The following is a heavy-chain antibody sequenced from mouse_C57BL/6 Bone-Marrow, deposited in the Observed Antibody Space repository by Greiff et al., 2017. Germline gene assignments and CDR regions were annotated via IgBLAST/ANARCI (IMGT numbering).Heavy chain of an antibody. Sequence: EVQVVESGGGLVKPGGSLKFSCAASGFTFSSYAMPWVRQTPEKRLEWVATISDGGSYTYYPDHVQGRFTISSDNAKKNLYLQMSHLKSEDTAMYYCARDLLCYYGFDYWGQGTTLTVSS. CDR3: ARDLLCYYGFDY. J-gene: IGHJ2*01. CDR2: ISDGGSYT. D-gene: IGHD1-1*01. CDR1: GFTFSSYA. V-gene: IGHV5-4*01.